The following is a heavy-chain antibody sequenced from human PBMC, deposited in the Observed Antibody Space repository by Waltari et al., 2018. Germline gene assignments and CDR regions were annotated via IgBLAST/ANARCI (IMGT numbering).Heavy chain of an antibody. D-gene: IGHD3-10*01. CDR2: INAGNGNT. CDR1: GYTFTSYA. V-gene: IGHV1-3*03. J-gene: IGHJ6*03. Sequence: QVQLVQSGAEVKKPGASVKVSCKASGYTFTSYAMHWVRQAPGQRLEWMGWINAGNGNTKYSQEFQGRVTITRDTSASTAYMELSSLRSEDMAVYYCARAPLGSGSYYTYYYYYMDVWGKGTTVTVSS. CDR3: ARAPLGSGSYYTYYYYYMDV.